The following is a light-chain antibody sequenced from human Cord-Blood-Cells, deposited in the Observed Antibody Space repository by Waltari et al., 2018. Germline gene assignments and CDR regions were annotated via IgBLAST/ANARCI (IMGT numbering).Light chain of an antibody. Sequence: EIVMTQSPATLSVSPGERATLSCRARKSVSSNLAWYQQNTGQAPRLRIYGASTRATGSPASFSGSGSGTEFTLTISSLQSEDFAVYYCQQYNNWPPLTVGGGTKVEIK. CDR2: GAS. CDR1: KSVSSN. J-gene: IGKJ4*01. CDR3: QQYNNWPPLT. V-gene: IGKV3-15*01.